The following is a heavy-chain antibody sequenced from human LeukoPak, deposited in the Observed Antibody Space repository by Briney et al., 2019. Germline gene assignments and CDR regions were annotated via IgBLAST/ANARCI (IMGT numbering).Heavy chain of an antibody. CDR2: ISSSRSVI. D-gene: IGHD5/OR15-5a*01. Sequence: GGSLRLSCVASGFAFSTSWMAWVRQAPGKGREGVSYISSSRSVIYYADSLKGRFTISRDNAKNSLSLQMNSLRDEDTAIYYCARDSTIDYWGQGTLVTVSS. J-gene: IGHJ4*02. CDR1: GFAFSTSW. CDR3: ARDSTIDY. V-gene: IGHV3-48*02.